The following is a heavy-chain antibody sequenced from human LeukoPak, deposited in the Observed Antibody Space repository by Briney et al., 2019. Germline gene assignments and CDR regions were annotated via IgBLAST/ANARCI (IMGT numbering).Heavy chain of an antibody. D-gene: IGHD5-24*01. V-gene: IGHV4-34*01. CDR3: ASGRDGYYYWYFDL. CDR2: INHSGST. J-gene: IGHJ2*01. Sequence: SETLSLTXAVYGGSFSGYYWSWIRQPPGKGLEWIGAINHSGSTNYNPSLKSRVTISVDTSKNQFSLKLSSVTAADTAVYYCASGRDGYYYWYFDLWGRGTLVTVSS. CDR1: GGSFSGYY.